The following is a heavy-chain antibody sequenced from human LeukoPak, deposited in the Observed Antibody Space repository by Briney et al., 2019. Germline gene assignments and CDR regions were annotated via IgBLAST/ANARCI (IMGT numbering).Heavy chain of an antibody. D-gene: IGHD3-16*02. V-gene: IGHV4-34*01. CDR3: ARHRPYVWGRYREIDY. Sequence: SETLSLTCAVYGGSFSNYYWSWIRQPPGKGLEWIGEINHSGSTNCNPSLKSRVTISVDTSKNQFSLKLSSVTAADTAVYYCARHRPYVWGRYREIDYWGQGTLVTVSS. CDR1: GGSFSNYY. CDR2: INHSGST. J-gene: IGHJ4*02.